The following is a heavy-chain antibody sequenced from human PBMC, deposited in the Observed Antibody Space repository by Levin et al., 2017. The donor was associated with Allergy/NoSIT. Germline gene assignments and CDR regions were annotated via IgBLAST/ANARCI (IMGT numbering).Heavy chain of an antibody. V-gene: IGHV3-7*01. CDR1: GFTFSSYW. J-gene: IGHJ6*02. CDR2: IKQDGSEK. D-gene: IGHD5-18*01. Sequence: GESLKISCAASGFTFSSYWMSWVRQAPGKGLEWVANIKQDGSEKYYVDSVKGRFTISRDNAKNSLYLQMNSLRAEDTAVYYCARGVGGYSYGYLVAPYYYYGMDVWGQGTTVTVSS. CDR3: ARGVGGYSYGYLVAPYYYYGMDV.